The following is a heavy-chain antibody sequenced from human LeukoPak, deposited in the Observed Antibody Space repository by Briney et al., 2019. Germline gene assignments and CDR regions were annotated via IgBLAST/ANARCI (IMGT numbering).Heavy chain of an antibody. D-gene: IGHD6-6*01. Sequence: SETLSLTCAVYGGCFSGYYWSWIRQPPGKGLEWIGEINHSGSTNYNPSLKSRVTISVDTSKNQFSLKLSSVTAADTAVYYCARHSIAARPDYFDYWGQGTLVTVSS. CDR3: ARHSIAARPDYFDY. V-gene: IGHV4-34*01. J-gene: IGHJ4*02. CDR2: INHSGST. CDR1: GGCFSGYY.